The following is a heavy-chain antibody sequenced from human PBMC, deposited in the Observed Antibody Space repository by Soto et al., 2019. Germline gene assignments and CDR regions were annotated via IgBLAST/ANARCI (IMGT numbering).Heavy chain of an antibody. CDR2: ISYDGSNK. CDR1: GFTFSSYG. D-gene: IGHD4-17*01. J-gene: IGHJ4*02. V-gene: IGHV3-30*03. Sequence: QVQLVESGGGVVQPGRSLRLSCAASGFTFSSYGMHWVRQAPGKGLEWVAVISYDGSNKYYADSVKGRFTISRDNSKNTLDLQMTSLRAEDTAVYHCATLSTVTRDFDYWGQGTLVTVSS. CDR3: ATLSTVTRDFDY.